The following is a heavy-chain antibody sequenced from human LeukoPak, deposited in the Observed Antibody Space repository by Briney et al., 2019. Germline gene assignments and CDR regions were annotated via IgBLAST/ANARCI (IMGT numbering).Heavy chain of an antibody. CDR3: ARERKYDSNFDY. CDR1: GFTFSSYG. Sequence: GGSLRLTCAASGFTFSSYGMSWVRQPPGKGLVWVSRIKNDGSTTTYADSVKGRFTVSRDNAKNTLYLQMNSLRAEDTAVYYCARERKYDSNFDYWGQGTLVTVSS. J-gene: IGHJ4*02. D-gene: IGHD1-1*01. CDR2: IKNDGSTT. V-gene: IGHV3-74*01.